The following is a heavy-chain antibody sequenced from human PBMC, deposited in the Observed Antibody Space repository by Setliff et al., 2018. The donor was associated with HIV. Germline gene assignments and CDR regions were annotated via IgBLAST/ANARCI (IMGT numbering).Heavy chain of an antibody. J-gene: IGHJ4*02. D-gene: IGHD5-18*01. Sequence: GGSLRLSCAASGFPFSTYAMNWVRQAPGKGLEWVSAISDSGDGTYYADSVKGRFTVSRDNSKNTLYLQMNSLRVEDTALYYCAKDSIGYSYGHDYWGQGTLVTVSS. CDR2: ISDSGDGT. V-gene: IGHV3-23*01. CDR1: GFPFSTYA. CDR3: AKDSIGYSYGHDY.